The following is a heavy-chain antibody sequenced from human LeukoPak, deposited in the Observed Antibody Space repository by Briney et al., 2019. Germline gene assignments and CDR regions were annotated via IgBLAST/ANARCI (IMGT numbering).Heavy chain of an antibody. J-gene: IGHJ4*02. CDR3: ARDNEPRIAAAGPFDY. CDR2: ISAYNGNT. CDR1: GGTFSSYA. V-gene: IGHV1-18*01. D-gene: IGHD6-13*01. Sequence: ASVKVSCKASGGTFSSYAISWVRQAPGQGLEWMGWISAYNGNTNYAQKLQGRVTMTTDTSTSTAYMELRSLRSDDTAVYYCARDNEPRIAAAGPFDYCGQGTLVTVSS.